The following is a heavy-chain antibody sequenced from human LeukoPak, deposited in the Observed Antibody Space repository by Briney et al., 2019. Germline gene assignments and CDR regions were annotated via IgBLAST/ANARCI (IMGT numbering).Heavy chain of an antibody. D-gene: IGHD2-2*01. J-gene: IGHJ4*02. CDR1: GYSISSGYY. CDR2: IYHSGST. CDR3: ARVRVPTAIFDY. V-gene: IGHV4-38-2*02. Sequence: SETLSLTCTVSGYSISSGYYWGWIRQPPGKGPEWIGSIYHSGSTYYNPSLKSRVTISVDTSKNQFSLKLSSVTAADTAVYYCARVRVPTAIFDYWGQGTLVTVSS.